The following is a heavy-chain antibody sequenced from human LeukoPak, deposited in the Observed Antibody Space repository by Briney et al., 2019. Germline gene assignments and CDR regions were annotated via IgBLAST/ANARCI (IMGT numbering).Heavy chain of an antibody. J-gene: IGHJ4*02. CDR3: ARHFRDRGPAQPDFDY. V-gene: IGHV3-30-3*01. Sequence: GGSLRLSCAASGFTFSSYAMHWVRQAPGKGLEWVAVISYDGSNKYYADSVKGRFTISRDNSKNTLYLQMNSLRAEDTAVYYCARHFRDRGPAQPDFDYWGQGTLVTVSS. CDR2: ISYDGSNK. D-gene: IGHD5-24*01. CDR1: GFTFSSYA.